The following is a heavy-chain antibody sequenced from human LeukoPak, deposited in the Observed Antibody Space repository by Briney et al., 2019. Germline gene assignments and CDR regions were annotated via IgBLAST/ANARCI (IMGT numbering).Heavy chain of an antibody. J-gene: IGHJ4*02. CDR2: IRYDGSNK. CDR1: GFTFSSYG. CDR3: ARDHDYGGAFDY. Sequence: GGSLRLSCAASGFTFSSYGVHWVRQAPGKGLEWVAFIRYDGSNKYYADSVKGRFTISRDNSKNTLYLQMNSLRAEDTAVYYCARDHDYGGAFDYWGQGTLVTVSS. V-gene: IGHV3-30*02. D-gene: IGHD4-23*01.